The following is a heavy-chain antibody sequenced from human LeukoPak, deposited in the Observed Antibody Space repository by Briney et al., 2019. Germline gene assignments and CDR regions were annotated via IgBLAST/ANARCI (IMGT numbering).Heavy chain of an antibody. CDR1: GFTFNNFE. CDR2: ISGGGSTI. J-gene: IGHJ4*02. D-gene: IGHD6-13*01. V-gene: IGHV3-48*03. CDR3: ARDSGGAAAGTLDY. Sequence: PGGSLRLSCAASGFTFNNFEMSWVRQAPGQGLEWVSYISGGGSTIYYADSVKGRFTISRDNAKNSLYLQMNSLRAEDTAVYYCARDSGGAAAGTLDYWGQGTLVTVSS.